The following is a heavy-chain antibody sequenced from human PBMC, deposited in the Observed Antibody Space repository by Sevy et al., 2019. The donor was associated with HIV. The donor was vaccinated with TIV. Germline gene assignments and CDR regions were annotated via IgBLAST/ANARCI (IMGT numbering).Heavy chain of an antibody. Sequence: GGSLRLSCAASGFTFSNAWMSWVRQAPGKGLEWVGRIKSKTDGGTTDYAAPVKGRFTISRDDSKNTLYLKMNSLKTEDTAVYYCTTESVAGLGAVFYYYGMDVWGQGTTVTVSS. CDR3: TTESVAGLGAVFYYYGMDV. CDR2: IKSKTDGGTT. CDR1: GFTFSNAW. V-gene: IGHV3-15*01. D-gene: IGHD6-19*01. J-gene: IGHJ6*02.